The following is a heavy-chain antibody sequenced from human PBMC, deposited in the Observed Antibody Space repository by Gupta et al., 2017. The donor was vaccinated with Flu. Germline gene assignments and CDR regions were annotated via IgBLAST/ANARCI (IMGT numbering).Heavy chain of an antibody. Sequence: EVQLVESGGGLVQPGGSLRLSCAASGFTFSSYEMNWVRQAPGKGLEWVSYISSSGSTIYYADSVKGRFTISRDNAKNSLYLQMNSLRAEDTAVYYCARTYYDILTGYYMGWFDPWGQGTLVTVSS. CDR1: GFTFSSYE. D-gene: IGHD3-9*01. J-gene: IGHJ5*02. CDR3: ARTYYDILTGYYMGWFDP. CDR2: ISSSGSTI. V-gene: IGHV3-48*03.